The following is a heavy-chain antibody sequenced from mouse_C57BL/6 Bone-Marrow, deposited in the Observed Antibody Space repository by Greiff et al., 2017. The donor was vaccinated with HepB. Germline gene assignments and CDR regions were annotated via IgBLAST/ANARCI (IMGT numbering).Heavy chain of an antibody. Sequence: EVKLMDSGGGLVQSGRSLRLSCATSGFTFSDFYMAWVRQAPGKGLEWIAASRNKANDYTTEYSASVKGRFIVSRDTSQSILYLQMNALRAEDTAIYYCARDLDGYHYAMDYWGQGTSVTVSS. V-gene: IGHV7-1*01. D-gene: IGHD2-3*01. CDR3: ARDLDGYHYAMDY. J-gene: IGHJ4*01. CDR1: GFTFSDFY. CDR2: SRNKANDYTT.